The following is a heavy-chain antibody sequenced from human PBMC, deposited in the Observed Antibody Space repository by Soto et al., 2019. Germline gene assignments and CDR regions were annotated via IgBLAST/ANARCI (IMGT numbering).Heavy chain of an antibody. Sequence: QVQLQESGPGLVEPSETLSLTCTVSGGSLTNYFWTWIRQSPGKGLEWIAYIRYSGKTGYNPSLKSRVTISLDTPKNQFSLKLTPVTAADTAIYYCARFQYTVVTPFDLWGQGTMVIVSS. CDR2: IRYSGKT. CDR1: GGSLTNYF. CDR3: ARFQYTVVTPFDL. D-gene: IGHD2-21*02. J-gene: IGHJ3*01. V-gene: IGHV4-59*01.